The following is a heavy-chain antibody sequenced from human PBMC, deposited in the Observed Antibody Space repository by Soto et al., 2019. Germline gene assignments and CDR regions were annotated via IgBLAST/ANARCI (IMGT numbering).Heavy chain of an antibody. Sequence: GESLKISCKGSGYTFTNYWIGWVRQMPGKGLEWMGIIYPGDSDTKYNPSFQGQVTISADKSITTTYLRWTSLKASDTAIYYCAASIFYYGMDVWGQGTTVTGS. CDR3: AASIFYYGMDV. CDR1: GYTFTNYW. V-gene: IGHV5-51*01. J-gene: IGHJ6*02. CDR2: IYPGDSDT.